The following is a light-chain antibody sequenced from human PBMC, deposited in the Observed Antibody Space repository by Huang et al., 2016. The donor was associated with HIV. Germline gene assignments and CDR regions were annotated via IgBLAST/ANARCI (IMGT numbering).Light chain of an antibody. V-gene: IGKV3-20*01. CDR1: QSVSSSY. CDR2: GAS. J-gene: IGKJ1*01. CDR3: QQYGTSPQT. Sequence: EIVLTQSPGTLFLSPGERATLSCRASQSVSSSYLAWYQQKPGQAPRRVIHGASSRATGIPDRFSGSGSGTDFTLTISRLEPEDFAVYYCQQYGTSPQTFGQGTKVEIK.